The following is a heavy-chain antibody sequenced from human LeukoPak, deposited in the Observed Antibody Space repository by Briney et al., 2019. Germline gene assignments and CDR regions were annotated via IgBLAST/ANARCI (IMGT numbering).Heavy chain of an antibody. V-gene: IGHV5-10-1*01. CDR1: GYSFTSYW. CDR2: IDPSDSYT. D-gene: IGHD3-10*01. Sequence: GESLKISCKGSGYSFTSYWISWVRQMPGKGLEWMGRIDPSDSYTNYSPSLQGHVTISADKSISTAYLQWSSLKASDTAMYYCARRPLYGSGSYYTPYFDYWGQGTLVTVSS. J-gene: IGHJ4*02. CDR3: ARRPLYGSGSYYTPYFDY.